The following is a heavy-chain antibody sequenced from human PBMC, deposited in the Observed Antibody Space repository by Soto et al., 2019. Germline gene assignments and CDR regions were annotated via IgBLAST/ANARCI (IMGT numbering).Heavy chain of an antibody. Sequence: SETLSLTCTVSGGSINTYYWSWIRQPPGKGLEWIGYIYNSGSTSYNPSLKSRVTISVDTSKNQFSLKMSSLTPADTAVFHCARGKGLTLGAFDLWGQGTMVTVSS. CDR1: GGSINTYY. CDR2: IYNSGST. V-gene: IGHV4-59*01. J-gene: IGHJ3*01. CDR3: ARGKGLTLGAFDL.